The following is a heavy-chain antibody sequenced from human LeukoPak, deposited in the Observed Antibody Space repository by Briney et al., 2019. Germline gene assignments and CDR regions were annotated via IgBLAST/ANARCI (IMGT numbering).Heavy chain of an antibody. D-gene: IGHD2-15*01. V-gene: IGHV3-23*01. Sequence: PGGSLRLSCAAPGFTFNTYAMSWVRQPPGKGLDWVSAIIGNGGSAYYADSVKGRFTISRDNSKNTLYLQMNSLRAEDTAVYYCARDSGTLTGTATSFDYWGQGTLVTVSS. J-gene: IGHJ4*02. CDR2: IIGNGGSA. CDR1: GFTFNTYA. CDR3: ARDSGTLTGTATSFDY.